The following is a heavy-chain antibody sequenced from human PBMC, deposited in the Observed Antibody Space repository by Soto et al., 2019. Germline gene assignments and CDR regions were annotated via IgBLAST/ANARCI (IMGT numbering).Heavy chain of an antibody. J-gene: IGHJ4*02. CDR3: VKESSVGSPGDYFDS. V-gene: IGHV3-23*01. CDR1: GFTFSSYD. CDR2: IGVYANT. Sequence: EVELLESGGDLVQPGGSLRLSCAASGFTFSSYDMNWVRQAPGKGLEWVSAIGVYANTYYADSVKGRFTISRDDSRNTVHLQLNSLRVDDTAVYYCVKESSVGSPGDYFDSWGQGTLVTVSS. D-gene: IGHD1-26*01.